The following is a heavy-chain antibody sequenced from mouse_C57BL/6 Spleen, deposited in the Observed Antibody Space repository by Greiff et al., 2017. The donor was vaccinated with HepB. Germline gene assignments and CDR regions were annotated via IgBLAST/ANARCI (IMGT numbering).Heavy chain of an antibody. Sequence: EVQVVESGPGLVKPSQSLSLTCSVTGYSITSGYYWNWIRQFPGNKLEWMGYISYDGSNNYNPSLKNRIPITRDTSKNQFFLKLNSVTTEDTATYYCAREDGYDWGYFDFWGTGTTVTVSS. V-gene: IGHV3-6*01. D-gene: IGHD2-2*01. CDR1: GYSITSGYY. CDR3: AREDGYDWGYFDF. J-gene: IGHJ1*03. CDR2: ISYDGSN.